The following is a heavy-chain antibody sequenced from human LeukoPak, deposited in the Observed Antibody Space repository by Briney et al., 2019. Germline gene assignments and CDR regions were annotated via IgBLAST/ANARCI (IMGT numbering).Heavy chain of an antibody. CDR1: GGSISSYY. CDR2: IYYSGST. J-gene: IGHJ5*02. V-gene: IGHV4-59*01. Sequence: SETLSLICTVSGGSISSYYWSWIRQPPGKGLEWIGYIYYSGSTNYNPSLKSRVTISVDTSKNQFSPKLSSVTAADTAVYYCARGSSGYLFPSWFDPWGQGTLVTVSS. CDR3: ARGSSGYLFPSWFDP. D-gene: IGHD3-3*01.